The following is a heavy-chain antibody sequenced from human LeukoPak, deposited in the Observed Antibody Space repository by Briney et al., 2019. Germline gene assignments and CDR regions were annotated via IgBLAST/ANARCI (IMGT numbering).Heavy chain of an antibody. J-gene: IGHJ4*02. D-gene: IGHD3-10*01. CDR2: ISSSSSYI. CDR3: ARDKYGSGSYSWSKRLDS. V-gene: IGHV3-21*01. Sequence: GGSLRLSCAASGFTFSSYGMHWVRQAPGKGLEWVSFISSSSSYIYYADSVKGRFTISRDNAKNSLYPQMNNLRAEDTAVYYCARDKYGSGSYSWSKRLDSWGQGTLVTVSS. CDR1: GFTFSSYG.